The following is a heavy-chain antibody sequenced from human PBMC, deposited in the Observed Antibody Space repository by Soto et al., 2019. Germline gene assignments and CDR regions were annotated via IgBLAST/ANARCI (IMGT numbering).Heavy chain of an antibody. CDR2: ISGYNGNT. D-gene: IGHD3-10*01. J-gene: IGHJ4*02. Sequence: GASVRVSCKASGFTLNDFGVSCVRQALGQGLEWMGSISGYNGNTNFAQKYEGRVTMTIDSSTSTAYMEMRNLRSDDTAMYYCAREKSFGQTLVDSWAQG. CDR3: AREKSFGQTLVDS. CDR1: GFTLNDFG. V-gene: IGHV1-18*01.